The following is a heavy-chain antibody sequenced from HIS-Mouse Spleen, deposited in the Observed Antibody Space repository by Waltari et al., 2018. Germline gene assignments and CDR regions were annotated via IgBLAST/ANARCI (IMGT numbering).Heavy chain of an antibody. Sequence: EVQLLDSGGGLVQPGGYLRLSCAASGFPFSTDAISWVGQAPGKGLEWVSAISGSGGSTYYADSVKGRFTISRDNSKNTLYLQMNSLRAEDTAVYYCAKDRDASSSWPYFDYWGQGTLVTVSS. CDR2: ISGSGGST. CDR3: AKDRDASSSWPYFDY. J-gene: IGHJ4*02. CDR1: GFPFSTDA. D-gene: IGHD6-13*01. V-gene: IGHV3-23*01.